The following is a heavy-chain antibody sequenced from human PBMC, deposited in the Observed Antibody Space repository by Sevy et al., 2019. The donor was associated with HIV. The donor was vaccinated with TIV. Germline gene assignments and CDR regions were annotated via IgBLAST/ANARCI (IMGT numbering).Heavy chain of an antibody. D-gene: IGHD2-15*01. CDR3: AREDIVLGEDNYYGIDV. CDR2: IHSGGKI. V-gene: IGHV3-NL1*01. Sequence: GGSLRLSCAASGFTFSSYGMHWVRQAPGKGLEWISVIHSGGKISYADSVQGRFTISRDNSKNTQYLQMNSLRAEDTAVYYSAREDIVLGEDNYYGIDVWGQGTTVTVSS. CDR1: GFTFSSYG. J-gene: IGHJ6*02.